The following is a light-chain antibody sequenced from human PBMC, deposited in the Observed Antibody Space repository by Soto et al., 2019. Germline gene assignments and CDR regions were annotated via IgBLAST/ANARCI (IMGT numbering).Light chain of an antibody. J-gene: IGLJ2*01. CDR1: SSDVGRYNW. Sequence: QSALTQPRSVSGSPGQSVTISCSGTSSDVGRYNWVSWYQQHPGKAPKLMIYDVTQRPSGVPDRFSASKSGTTASLTISGIKVEDEADYYCCSTGDTHIVVFGGGTKVTVL. CDR2: DVT. CDR3: CSTGDTHIVV. V-gene: IGLV2-11*01.